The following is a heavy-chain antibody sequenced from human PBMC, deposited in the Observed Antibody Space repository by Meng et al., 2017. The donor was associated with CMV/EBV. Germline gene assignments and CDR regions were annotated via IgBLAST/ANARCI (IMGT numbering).Heavy chain of an antibody. V-gene: IGHV2-70D*14. J-gene: IGHJ6*02. CDR1: GFSLSTSGMR. CDR2: IDWDDDK. D-gene: IGHD6-13*01. CDR3: ARAREGTIAAAGTGRNNYYYYYGMDV. Sequence: SGPTLVKPTQTLTLTCTFSGFSLSTSGMRVSWIRQPPGKALEWLARIDWDDDKFYSTSLKTRLTISKDTSKNQVVLTMTNMDPVDTATYYCARAREGTIAAAGTGRNNYYYYYGMDVWGQGTTVTVSS.